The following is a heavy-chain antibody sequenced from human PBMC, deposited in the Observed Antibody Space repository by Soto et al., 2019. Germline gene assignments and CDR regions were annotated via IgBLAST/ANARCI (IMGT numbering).Heavy chain of an antibody. J-gene: IGHJ3*01. CDR2: ISNDGSDK. CDR3: AKDQGIAASHGID. V-gene: IGHV3-30*18. D-gene: IGHD6-13*01. CDR1: GFTFNNYG. Sequence: QVQLVESGGGVVQPGRSLRLSCAASGFTFNNYGMHWVRQAPGKGLEWVATISNDGSDKYYADSVKGRLTISRDNSKNTVYLRMNRLRAEETAVYYCAKDQGIAASHGIDWGQGTMVTVSS.